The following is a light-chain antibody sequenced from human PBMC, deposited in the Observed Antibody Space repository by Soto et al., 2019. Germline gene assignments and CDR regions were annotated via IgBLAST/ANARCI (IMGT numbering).Light chain of an antibody. CDR1: QSVSSN. V-gene: IGKV3-15*01. J-gene: IGKJ1*01. Sequence: ERVMTQSPATLSVSPGERATLSCRASQSVSSNLAWYQQKPGQAPRLLIYGASTRATGIPARFSGSGSGTEFTLTISSLQFADFAVYYCQQYNIWPWTFGQGTKVEIK. CDR3: QQYNIWPWT. CDR2: GAS.